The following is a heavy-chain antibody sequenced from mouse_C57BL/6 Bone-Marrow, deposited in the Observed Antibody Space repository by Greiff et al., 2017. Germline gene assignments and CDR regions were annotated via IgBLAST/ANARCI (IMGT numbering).Heavy chain of an antibody. J-gene: IGHJ2*01. D-gene: IGHD2-1*01. CDR2: INSAGGST. CDR1: EYDFPSHD. Sequence: EVLLVESGGGLVQPGESLKLSCESNEYDFPSHDMSWVSKTPEKRLEWVAAINSAGGSTYYPDTMERQFILSGDNTHKTQYLQMSSLRSEDTAWYYCASRNYDFDYWGQGTTRTVSS. V-gene: IGHV5-2*01. CDR3: ASRNYDFDY.